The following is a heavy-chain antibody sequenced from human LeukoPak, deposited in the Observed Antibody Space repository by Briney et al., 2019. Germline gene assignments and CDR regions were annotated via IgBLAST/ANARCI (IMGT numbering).Heavy chain of an antibody. J-gene: IGHJ6*02. CDR3: ARGSLATIVRDYYYGMDV. D-gene: IGHD5-24*01. CDR2: SGGT. Sequence: SGGTNYAQKFQGRVTMTRDTSISTAYMELSRLRSDDTAVYYCARGSLATIVRDYYYGMDVWGQGTTVTVSS. V-gene: IGHV1-2*02.